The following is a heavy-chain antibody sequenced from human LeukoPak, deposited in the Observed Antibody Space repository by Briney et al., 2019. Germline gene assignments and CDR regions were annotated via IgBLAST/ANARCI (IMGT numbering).Heavy chain of an antibody. CDR2: IYYSGST. Sequence: PSETLSLTCTVSGGSISSYYWSWIRQPPGKGLEWIGYIYYSGSTNYNPSLNSRVTISVDTSKNQFSLKLSSVTAADTGVYYCARGGFDILTGGYYFDYWGQGTLVTVSS. CDR1: GGSISSYY. J-gene: IGHJ4*02. CDR3: ARGGFDILTGGYYFDY. V-gene: IGHV4-59*08. D-gene: IGHD3-9*01.